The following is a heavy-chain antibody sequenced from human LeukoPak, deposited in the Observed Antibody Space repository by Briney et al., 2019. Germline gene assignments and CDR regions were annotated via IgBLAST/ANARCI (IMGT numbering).Heavy chain of an antibody. CDR2: ISWNSGTI. V-gene: IGHV3-9*01. CDR1: GFIFNNYA. CDR3: AKVFGSAVDCTNGVCYSLFPNAFDI. J-gene: IGHJ3*02. D-gene: IGHD2-8*01. Sequence: GGSLRLSCAGSGFIFNNYAMHWVRQPPGKGLEWVSGISWNSGTIDYADSVRSRFTISRDNAKNSLYLQMNSLRAEDTALYYCAKVFGSAVDCTNGVCYSLFPNAFDIWGQGTMVTVSS.